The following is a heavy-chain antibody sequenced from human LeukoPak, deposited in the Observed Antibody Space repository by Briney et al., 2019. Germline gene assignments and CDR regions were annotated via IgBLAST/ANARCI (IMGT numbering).Heavy chain of an antibody. D-gene: IGHD2-21*02. CDR1: GFTFSSYG. CDR2: IRIDGKNK. Sequence: GGSLRLSCAASGFTFSSYGKHWVRQAPDKGLEWVASIRIDGKNKYYADSVKGRFTISRDNSKNTLYLQMNSLRAEDTAVYYCAKERDKLVTRKYYFDYWGQGTLVTVSS. J-gene: IGHJ4*02. V-gene: IGHV3-30*02. CDR3: AKERDKLVTRKYYFDY.